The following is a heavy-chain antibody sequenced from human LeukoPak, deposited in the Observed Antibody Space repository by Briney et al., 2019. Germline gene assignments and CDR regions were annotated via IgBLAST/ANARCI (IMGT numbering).Heavy chain of an antibody. Sequence: PSETLSLTCTVSGGSISSGSYYWSWNRQPAGKELEWIGRIYTSGSTNYNPSLKSRVTISVDTSKNQFSLKLSSVTAADTAVYYCARGDSSGWYHFDYWGQGTLVIVSS. CDR3: ARGDSSGWYHFDY. V-gene: IGHV4-61*02. D-gene: IGHD6-19*01. CDR2: IYTSGST. J-gene: IGHJ4*02. CDR1: GGSISSGSYY.